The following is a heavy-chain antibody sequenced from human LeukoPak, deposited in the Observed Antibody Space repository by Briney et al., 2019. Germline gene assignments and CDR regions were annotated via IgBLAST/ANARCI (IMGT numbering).Heavy chain of an antibody. J-gene: IGHJ3*02. CDR1: GGSFSGYY. CDR2: INHSGST. D-gene: IGHD2-15*01. V-gene: IGHV4-34*01. CDR3: ARISGDIVVVVAATRDDAFDI. Sequence: SETLSLTCAVYGGSFSGYYWSWIRQPPGKGLEWIGEINHSGSTNYNPSLKSRVTISVDTSKNQFSLKLSSVTAADTAVYYCARISGDIVVVVAATRDDAFDIWGQGTMVTVSS.